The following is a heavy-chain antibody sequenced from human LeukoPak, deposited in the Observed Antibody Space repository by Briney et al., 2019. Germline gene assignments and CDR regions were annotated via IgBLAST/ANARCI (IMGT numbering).Heavy chain of an antibody. D-gene: IGHD2-15*01. J-gene: IGHJ4*02. V-gene: IGHV4-59*08. CDR2: IYYSGST. CDR1: GGSISSYY. Sequence: PSETLSLTCTVSGGSISSYYWSWIRQPPGKGLEWIGYIYYSGSTNYNPSLKSRVTISVDTSKNRFSLKLSSVTAADTAVYYCARQTLDVLQINYWGQGTLVTVSS. CDR3: ARQTLDVLQINY.